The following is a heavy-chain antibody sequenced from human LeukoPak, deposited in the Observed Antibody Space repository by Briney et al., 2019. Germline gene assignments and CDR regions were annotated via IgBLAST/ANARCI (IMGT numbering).Heavy chain of an antibody. Sequence: GGSLRLSCAASGFTFSSYAMSWVRQAQGKGLEWVSDISGSGGSTYYADSGRGGFTLSRDNTKNTLYLEMNSVRDEDTVVYYSAKDFYYVVPPFPFYFWGQGTLVTVSS. CDR2: ISGSGGST. V-gene: IGHV3-23*01. J-gene: IGHJ4*02. CDR1: GFTFSSYA. D-gene: IGHD3-22*01. CDR3: AKDFYYVVPPFPFYF.